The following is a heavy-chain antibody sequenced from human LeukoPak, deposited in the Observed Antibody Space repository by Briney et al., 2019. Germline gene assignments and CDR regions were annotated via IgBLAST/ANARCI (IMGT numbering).Heavy chain of an antibody. CDR1: GYTFTSYD. J-gene: IGHJ5*02. Sequence: VASVKVSCKASGYTFTSYDINWVRQATGQGLEWMGWMNPNSGNTGYAQKFQGRVTITRNTSISTAYMELSSLRSEDTAVYYCATLGPAAMGNWFDPWGQGTLVTVSS. CDR2: MNPNSGNT. V-gene: IGHV1-8*03. D-gene: IGHD2-2*01. CDR3: ATLGPAAMGNWFDP.